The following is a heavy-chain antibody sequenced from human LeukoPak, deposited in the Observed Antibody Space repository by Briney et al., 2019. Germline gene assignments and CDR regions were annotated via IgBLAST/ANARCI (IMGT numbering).Heavy chain of an antibody. Sequence: PSETLSLTCTVSGGSISSSSYYWGWIRQPPGKGLEWIGSIYYSGSTYYNPSLKSRVTISVDTSKNQFSLQVTSVTAADTAIYYCAREYCRSTSCYTGPSFDYWGQGALVTVSS. CDR1: GGSISSSSYY. D-gene: IGHD2-2*02. CDR2: IYYSGST. V-gene: IGHV4-39*07. J-gene: IGHJ4*02. CDR3: AREYCRSTSCYTGPSFDY.